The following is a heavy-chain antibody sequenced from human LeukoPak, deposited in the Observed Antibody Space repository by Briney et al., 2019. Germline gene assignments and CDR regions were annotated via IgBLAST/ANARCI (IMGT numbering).Heavy chain of an antibody. CDR1: GFTFSSYS. J-gene: IGHJ4*02. CDR3: ARLYSGSYGDFDY. V-gene: IGHV3-21*01. CDR2: ISSSSSYI. D-gene: IGHD1-26*01. Sequence: PGGSLRLSCAASGFTFSSYSMNWVRQAPGKGLEWVSSISSSSSYIYYADSVKGRFTISRDNAKNSLYLQMNSLRAEDTAVYYCARLYSGSYGDFDYWGQGTLVIVSS.